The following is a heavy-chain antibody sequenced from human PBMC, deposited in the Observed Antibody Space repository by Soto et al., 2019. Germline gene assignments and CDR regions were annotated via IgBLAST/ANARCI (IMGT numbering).Heavy chain of an antibody. CDR2: IGYDGNNN. V-gene: IGHV3-33*01. CDR3: ARGGVTGIGGICGSPLDL. CDR1: GFSFTTYG. D-gene: IGHD2-15*01. J-gene: IGHJ3*01. Sequence: QVQLVESGGGWVQPGRSLRLSCEATGFSFTTYGMHWVRQAPGKGLEWVAVIGYDGNNNDYADSVEGRFTISRDNSTYPVYLPMTRMRGADPAVDFCARGGVTGIGGICGSPLDLWGQGTVVTVSS.